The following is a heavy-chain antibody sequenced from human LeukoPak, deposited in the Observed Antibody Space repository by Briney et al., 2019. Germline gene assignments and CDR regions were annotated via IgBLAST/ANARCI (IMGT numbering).Heavy chain of an antibody. CDR3: ARDLRLSDAFDI. CDR2: IKQDGSEK. CDR1: GFTFSSYW. D-gene: IGHD2-2*01. Sequence: GGSVRLSCAASGFTFSSYWMIWVRQAPGTAREGVANIKQDGSEKYYVDSVKGRFTISRAHAKTSLYLQMNSLRAEDTAVYYCARDLRLSDAFDIWGQGTMVTVSS. J-gene: IGHJ3*02. V-gene: IGHV3-7*01.